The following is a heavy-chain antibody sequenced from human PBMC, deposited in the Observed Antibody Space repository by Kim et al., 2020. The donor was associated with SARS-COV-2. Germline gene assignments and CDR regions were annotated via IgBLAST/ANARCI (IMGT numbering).Heavy chain of an antibody. CDR3: ARGNRIQLWSNFEY. V-gene: IGHV1-69*13. J-gene: IGHJ4*02. D-gene: IGHD5-18*01. CDR1: GGTFSSYA. Sequence: SVKVSCKASGGTFSSYAISWLRQAPGQGLEWMGGIIPMFGTANYAQKFQGRVTITADESTSTAYMELSSLRSEDTAVYYCARGNRIQLWSNFEYWGQGTLVTVYS. CDR2: IIPMFGTA.